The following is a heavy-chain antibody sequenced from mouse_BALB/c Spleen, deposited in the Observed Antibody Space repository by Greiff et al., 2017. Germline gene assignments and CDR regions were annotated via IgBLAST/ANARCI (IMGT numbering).Heavy chain of an antibody. CDR3: ARGYGNYVWFAY. J-gene: IGHJ3*01. CDR2: ISDGGSYT. D-gene: IGHD2-1*01. CDR1: GFTFSDYY. Sequence: EVQLVESGGGLVKPGGSLKLSCAASGFTFSDYYMYWVRQTPEKRLEWVATISDGGSYTYYPDSVKGRFTISRDNAKNNLYLQMSSLKSEDTAMYYCARGYGNYVWFAYWGQGTLVTVSA. V-gene: IGHV5-4*02.